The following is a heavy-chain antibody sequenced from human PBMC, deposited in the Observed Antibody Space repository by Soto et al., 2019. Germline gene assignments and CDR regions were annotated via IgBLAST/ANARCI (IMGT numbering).Heavy chain of an antibody. Sequence: PGGSLRLSCAASGFTFSSYWMSWVRQAPGKGLEWVANIKQDGSEKYYVDSVKGRFTISRDNAKNSLYLQMNSLRAEDTAVYYCARGPLYSSGWYVGYFDYWGQGTLVTVSS. CDR2: IKQDGSEK. CDR3: ARGPLYSSGWYVGYFDY. J-gene: IGHJ4*02. V-gene: IGHV3-7*01. CDR1: GFTFSSYW. D-gene: IGHD6-19*01.